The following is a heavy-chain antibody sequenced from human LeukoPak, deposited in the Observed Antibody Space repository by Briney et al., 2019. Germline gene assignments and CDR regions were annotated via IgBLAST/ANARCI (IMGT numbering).Heavy chain of an antibody. CDR3: VAGLDQ. J-gene: IGHJ4*02. CDR2: IDSDGNST. V-gene: IGHV3-74*01. Sequence: PGGSLRLSCAASGFTFSNFWMYWVRQAPGKGPVWVSRIDSDGNSTNYAESVKGRFTISRHNSKNTFYLQMDNLRADDTAVYYCVAGLDQWGQGSLVTVSS. CDR1: GFTFSNFW.